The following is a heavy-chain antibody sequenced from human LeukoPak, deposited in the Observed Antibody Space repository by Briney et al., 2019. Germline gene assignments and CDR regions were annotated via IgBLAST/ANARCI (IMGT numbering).Heavy chain of an antibody. V-gene: IGHV3-7*03. CDR3: ARGRRYCGGDCYVPYYFDY. J-gene: IGHJ4*02. CDR1: GFSFSSSW. D-gene: IGHD2-21*02. Sequence: GGSLRLSCAASGFSFSSSWMSWVRQAPGKGLEWVANIKPDGSEKYYVDSVKGRFTISRDNAKKSLYLQMNSLRAEDTAVYYCARGRRYCGGDCYVPYYFDYWGQGTLVTVSS. CDR2: IKPDGSEK.